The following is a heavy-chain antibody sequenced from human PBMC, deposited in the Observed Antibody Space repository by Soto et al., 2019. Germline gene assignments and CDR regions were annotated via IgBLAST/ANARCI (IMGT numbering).Heavy chain of an antibody. CDR3: ASSITMVRGVIISGGYFDY. CDR2: INHSGST. V-gene: IGHV4-34*01. CDR1: GGSFSGYY. J-gene: IGHJ4*02. Sequence: SETLSLTCAGYGGSFSGYYWSWIRQPPGKGLEWIGEINHSGSTNYNPSLKSRVTISVDTSKNQFSLKLSSVTAADTAVYYCASSITMVRGVIISGGYFDYWGQGTLVTVSS. D-gene: IGHD3-10*01.